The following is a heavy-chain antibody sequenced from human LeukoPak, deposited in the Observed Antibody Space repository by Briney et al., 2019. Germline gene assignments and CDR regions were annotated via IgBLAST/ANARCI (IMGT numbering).Heavy chain of an antibody. Sequence: SETLSLTCTVSGGSIGSNYWTWIRQPPGKGLEYIGYIYYTGGTNYNPSLKSRVTISVDTSKNQFSLKLSSVTAADTAVYYCARKVHYDILTGYPTGHFDYWGQGTLVTVSS. V-gene: IGHV4-59*08. CDR2: IYYTGGT. D-gene: IGHD3-9*01. J-gene: IGHJ4*02. CDR1: GGSIGSNY. CDR3: ARKVHYDILTGYPTGHFDY.